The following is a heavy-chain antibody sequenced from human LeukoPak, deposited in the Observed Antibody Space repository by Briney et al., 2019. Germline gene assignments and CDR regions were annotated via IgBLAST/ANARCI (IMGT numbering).Heavy chain of an antibody. CDR3: ARVDVQLWSFDY. D-gene: IGHD5-18*01. V-gene: IGHV4-30-4*07. CDR2: IYYSGST. J-gene: IGHJ4*02. CDR1: GGSISSGGYS. Sequence: PSQTLSLTCAVSGGSISSGGYSWSWIRQPPGKGLEWIGYIYYSGSTYYNPSLKSRVTISVDTSKNQFSLKLSSVTAADTAVYYCARVDVQLWSFDYWGQGTLVTVSS.